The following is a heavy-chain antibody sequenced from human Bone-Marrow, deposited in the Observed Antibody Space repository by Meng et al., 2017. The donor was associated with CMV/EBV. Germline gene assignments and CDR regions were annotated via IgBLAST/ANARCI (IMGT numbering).Heavy chain of an antibody. CDR1: GFTVSSNY. V-gene: IGHV3-53*01. Sequence: GESLKISCAASGFTVSSNYMSWVRQAPGKGLEWVSVIYSGGSTYYADSVKGRFTISRDNSKNTLYLQMNSLRAEDTAVYYCATDPRPGVLGSWGQGTLVTVSS. D-gene: IGHD7-27*01. CDR3: ATDPRPGVLGS. CDR2: IYSGGST. J-gene: IGHJ5*02.